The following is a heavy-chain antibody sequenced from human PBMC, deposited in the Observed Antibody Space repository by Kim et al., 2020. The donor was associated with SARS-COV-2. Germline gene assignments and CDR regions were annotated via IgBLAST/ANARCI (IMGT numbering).Heavy chain of an antibody. V-gene: IGHV4-59*09. D-gene: IGHD3-10*01. Sequence: PKSRVTITVDTSKNQFSRKLSSVTAADTAVYYCARGGGHGSGSYYTFDYWGPGTLVTVSS. J-gene: IGHJ4*02. CDR3: ARGGGHGSGSYYTFDY.